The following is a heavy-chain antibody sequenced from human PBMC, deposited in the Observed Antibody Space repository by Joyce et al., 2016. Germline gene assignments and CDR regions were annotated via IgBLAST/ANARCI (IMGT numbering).Heavy chain of an antibody. Sequence: EVQLLESGGDLVQPGGSLRLSCAASGFTFSSYWMYWVRQPPGKGLVWVSRVNSDATSTSYADSVKGRFTISRDNANNTVYLQMNSLRAEDTAFYYCVRRDAYYLDHWGQGTLVTVSS. D-gene: IGHD5-24*01. CDR3: VRRDAYYLDH. CDR1: GFTFSSYW. J-gene: IGHJ4*02. V-gene: IGHV3-74*01. CDR2: VNSDATST.